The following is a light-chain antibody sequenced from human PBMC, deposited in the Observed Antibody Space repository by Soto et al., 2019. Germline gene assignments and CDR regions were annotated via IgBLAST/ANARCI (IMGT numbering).Light chain of an antibody. J-gene: IGKJ5*01. CDR1: QSVSSSY. CDR2: GAS. V-gene: IGKV3-20*01. CDR3: QQHGTSPIT. Sequence: EIGMTLSPGTLSVSPGERATLSCRASQSVSSSYLAWYQQKPGQAPRLLVYGASSRATGIPDRFSGSGSGTDFTLTISRLEPEDFAVYYCQQHGTSPITFGQGTRLEI.